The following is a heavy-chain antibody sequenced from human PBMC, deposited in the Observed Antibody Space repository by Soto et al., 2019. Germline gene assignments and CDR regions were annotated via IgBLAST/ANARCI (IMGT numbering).Heavy chain of an antibody. CDR3: ARGKSKRGYSGYDRTGSGMDV. CDR2: INHSGST. J-gene: IGHJ6*02. D-gene: IGHD5-12*01. CDR1: GGSFSGYY. V-gene: IGHV4-34*01. Sequence: PSETLSLTCAVYGGSFSGYYWSWIRQPPGKGLEWIGEINHSGSTNYNPSLKSRVTISVDTSKNQFSLKLSSVTAADTAVYYCARGKSKRGYSGYDRTGSGMDVWGQGTTVTVSS.